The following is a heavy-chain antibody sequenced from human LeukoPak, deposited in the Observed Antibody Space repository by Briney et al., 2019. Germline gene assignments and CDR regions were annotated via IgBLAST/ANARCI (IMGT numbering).Heavy chain of an antibody. CDR1: GGSMSIYY. CDR3: ARDTPCDSTRCFRGDWFDP. CDR2: IFSSGKT. J-gene: IGHJ5*02. D-gene: IGHD2-2*01. Sequence: SETLSLTCSVSGGSMSIYYWSWIRQPAGKGLEWIGRIFSSGKTAYNPSLKSRVTMSVDTSKSQFSLKLNSVTAADTAVYYCARDTPCDSTRCFRGDWFDPWGQGTLVTVSS. V-gene: IGHV4-4*07.